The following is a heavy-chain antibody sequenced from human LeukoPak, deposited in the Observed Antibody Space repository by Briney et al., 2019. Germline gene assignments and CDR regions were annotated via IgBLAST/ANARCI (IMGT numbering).Heavy chain of an antibody. CDR1: GYTFNNYY. D-gene: IGHD2-8*01. V-gene: IGHV1-2*06. CDR2: INPYSGDT. J-gene: IGHJ3*02. CDR3: AIKYANNAFDI. Sequence: ASVKVSCKASGYTFNNYYIHWVRQAPGQGLEWMGRINPYSGDTNSAQKFQGRVTMTRDTSINTAYMELRSLRSDDAAVYFCAIKYANNAFDIWGQGTMVSVSS.